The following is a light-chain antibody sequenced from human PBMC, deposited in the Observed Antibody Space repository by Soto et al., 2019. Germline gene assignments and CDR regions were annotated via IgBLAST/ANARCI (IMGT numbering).Light chain of an antibody. J-gene: IGKJ5*01. CDR2: GAS. Sequence: ILLTQSPCALALSPGERATLSCGARQSVSSSYLAWYQQKPGHAPSLLIYGASSRATGIPDRLSGSGSGTDFTLTISRLEPEDSAVYYCQQYGSSHTFGQGTRLEIK. CDR3: QQYGSSHT. V-gene: IGKV3-20*01. CDR1: QSVSSSY.